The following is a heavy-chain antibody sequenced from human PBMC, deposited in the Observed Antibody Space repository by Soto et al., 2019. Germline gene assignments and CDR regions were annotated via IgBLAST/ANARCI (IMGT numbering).Heavy chain of an antibody. CDR2: INRGGSR. Sequence: EVQLVESGGGLVQPGGSLRLSCAVSGFTVSSKYMSWVRQAPGKGLEGVSLINRGGSRSYADSVKGRFTISRDNSENTLYIQTSSLGVGDTGASYCTSDDVQCSGGSCYGLPMDIWGKGTTVTVSS. V-gene: IGHV3-66*01. D-gene: IGHD2-15*01. J-gene: IGHJ6*03. CDR3: TSDDVQCSGGSCYGLPMDI. CDR1: GFTVSSKY.